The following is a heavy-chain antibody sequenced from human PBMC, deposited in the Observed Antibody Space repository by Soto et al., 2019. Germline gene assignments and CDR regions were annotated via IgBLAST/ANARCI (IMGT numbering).Heavy chain of an antibody. D-gene: IGHD7-27*01. CDR3: AREWGLLPYYVMNV. CDR1: GDSVTSGSYY. V-gene: IGHV4-61*03. J-gene: IGHJ6*02. Sequence: SETLSLTCIVSGDSVTSGSYYWTWLRQPPGKGLEWIGYISYTGRTKYNASLQSRVTISVDTSKNDFSLNLSSVTAADTAVYFCAREWGLLPYYVMNVWGHGTAVTVSS. CDR2: ISYTGRT.